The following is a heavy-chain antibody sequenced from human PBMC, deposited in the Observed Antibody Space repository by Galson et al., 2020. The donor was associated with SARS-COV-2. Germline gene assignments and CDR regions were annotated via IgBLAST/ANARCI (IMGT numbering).Heavy chain of an antibody. CDR1: GFPFSTYD. D-gene: IGHD3-22*01. Sequence: GGSLRLSCAPSGFPFSTYDMHWVRQVPGKGLEWVSGIGTVGDTYYSASVQGRFTIFRDNAKNSLYLQMNSLTAGDTAVYYCARGRSPDENDSSAFSPYWGQGTLVTVSS. J-gene: IGHJ4*02. CDR3: ARGRSPDENDSSAFSPY. CDR2: IGTVGDT. V-gene: IGHV3-13*01.